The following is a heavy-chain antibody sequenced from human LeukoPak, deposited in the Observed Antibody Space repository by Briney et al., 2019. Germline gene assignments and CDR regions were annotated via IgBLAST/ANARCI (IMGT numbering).Heavy chain of an antibody. J-gene: IGHJ6*03. CDR1: GYTFTSYG. D-gene: IGHD2-15*01. CDR2: INPSGGST. CDR3: ARDGVGCSGGSCYPCDMDV. Sequence: ASVKVSCKASGYTFTSYGITWVRQAPGQGLEWMGIINPSGGSTSYAQKFQGRVTMTRDTSTSTVYMELSSLRSEDTAVYYCARDGVGCSGGSCYPCDMDVWGKGTTVTVSS. V-gene: IGHV1-46*01.